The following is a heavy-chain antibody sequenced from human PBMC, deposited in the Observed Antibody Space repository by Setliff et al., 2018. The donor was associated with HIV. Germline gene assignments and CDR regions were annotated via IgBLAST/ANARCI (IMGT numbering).Heavy chain of an antibody. V-gene: IGHV3-30*01. CDR3: ARDRDTTIWYFDL. J-gene: IGHJ2*01. CDR2: ISYDGSDK. CDR1: GFTFSNYA. Sequence: QAGGSLRLSCAASGFTFSNYAMHWVRQAPGKGLEWLAVISYDGSDKYYADSVKGRFTISRDNSKNTLYLQMNSLRAEDTAVYYCARDRDTTIWYFDLWGRGTLVTVSS. D-gene: IGHD5-12*01.